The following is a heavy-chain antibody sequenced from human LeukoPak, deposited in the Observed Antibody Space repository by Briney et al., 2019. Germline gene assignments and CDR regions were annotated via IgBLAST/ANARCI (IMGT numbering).Heavy chain of an antibody. CDR1: GDSVSSNSAA. J-gene: IGHJ4*02. D-gene: IGHD1-26*01. V-gene: IGHV6-1*01. CDR3: ARDPVGGSTIFDY. Sequence: SQTLSLTCAISGDSVSSNSAAWNWIRQSPSRGLEWLGRTYYRSKWYYDYAVAVKSRISINPDTSKNQFSLQLSSATPEDTAVYYCARDPVGGSTIFDYWGQGTLVTVSS. CDR2: TYYRSKWYY.